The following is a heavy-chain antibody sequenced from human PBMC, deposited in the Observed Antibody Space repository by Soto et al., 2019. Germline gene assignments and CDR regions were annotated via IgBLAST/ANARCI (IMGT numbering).Heavy chain of an antibody. J-gene: IGHJ3*02. D-gene: IGHD5-12*01. CDR3: ARQGGYVLVI. V-gene: IGHV4-4*02. CDR1: GGSISNNYW. CDR2: ISHRGTI. Sequence: SETLSLTCAVSGGSISNNYWWSWVRQSPGKGLVWIGEISHRGTINYNPSLKSRVTISVDKSKNQLSLKLSSVTAADTAVYYCARQGGYVLVIWGRGTMVT.